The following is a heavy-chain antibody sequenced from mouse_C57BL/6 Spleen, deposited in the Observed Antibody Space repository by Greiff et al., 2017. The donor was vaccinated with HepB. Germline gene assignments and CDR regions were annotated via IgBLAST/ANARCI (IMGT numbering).Heavy chain of an antibody. D-gene: IGHD2-1*01. Sequence: VQPVESGPELVKPGASVKISCKASGYAFSSSWMNWVKQRPGKGLEWIGRIYPGDGETNYNGKFKGKATLTADKSSSTAYMQLSSLTSEDSAVYFCATDYGNYGYYAMDYWGQGTSVTVSS. CDR1: GYAFSSSW. CDR3: ATDYGNYGYYAMDY. V-gene: IGHV1-82*01. CDR2: IYPGDGET. J-gene: IGHJ4*01.